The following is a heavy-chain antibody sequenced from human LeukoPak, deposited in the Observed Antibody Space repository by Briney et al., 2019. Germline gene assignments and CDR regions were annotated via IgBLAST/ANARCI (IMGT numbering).Heavy chain of an antibody. J-gene: IGHJ6*03. V-gene: IGHV1-8*01. CDR2: MNPNSGNT. D-gene: IGHD1-26*01. CDR3: ARGYSGSYWVNYYYYYYMDV. CDR1: GYTFTSYD. Sequence: GASVKVSCKASGYTFTSYDMNWVRQATGQGLEWMGWMNPNSGNTGYAQKFQGRVTMTRNTSISTAYMELSSLRSEDTAVYYCARGYSGSYWVNYYYYYYMDVWGKGTTVTVSS.